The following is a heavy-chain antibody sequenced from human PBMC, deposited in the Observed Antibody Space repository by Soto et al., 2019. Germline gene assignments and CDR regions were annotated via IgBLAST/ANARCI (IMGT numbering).Heavy chain of an antibody. CDR2: ISYDGSNK. J-gene: IGHJ6*02. D-gene: IGHD3-3*01. CDR3: ARGYDSWSGYYYPYGMDV. V-gene: IGHV3-30-3*01. Sequence: QVQLVESGGGVVQPGRSLRLSCAASGFTFSSYAMHWVRQAPGKGLEWVAVISYDGSNKNHADTVKGRFTISRDNSKNALYLQMNSLRAEDTAVYYCARGYDSWSGYYYPYGMDVWGQGTTVTVSS. CDR1: GFTFSSYA.